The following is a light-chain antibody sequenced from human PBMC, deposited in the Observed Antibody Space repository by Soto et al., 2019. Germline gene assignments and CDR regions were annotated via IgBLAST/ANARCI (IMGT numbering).Light chain of an antibody. CDR2: GNS. CDR1: SSNIGAGYD. V-gene: IGLV1-40*01. J-gene: IGLJ2*01. Sequence: QSVLTQPPSVSGAPGQRVTISCTGSSSNIGAGYDVHWYQQLPGTAPKLLIYGNSNRPSGVPDRFSGSKSGTSASLAITGLQAEDEADYYCQSYDSSLSGFHVVFGEGTQLTVL. CDR3: QSYDSSLSGFHVV.